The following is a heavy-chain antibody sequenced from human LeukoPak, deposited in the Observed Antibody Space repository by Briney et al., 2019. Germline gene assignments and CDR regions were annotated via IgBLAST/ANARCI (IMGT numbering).Heavy chain of an antibody. Sequence: GGSLRLSCAASGFTFSSYGMQWVRQAPGKGLEWVSGISDSGGSTSYADSVKGRFTISRDNSKNTLYLQMNSLRAEDTAVYYCAREARGLVGAFDIWGQGTMVTVSS. V-gene: IGHV3-23*01. D-gene: IGHD3-22*01. CDR2: ISDSGGST. J-gene: IGHJ3*02. CDR3: AREARGLVGAFDI. CDR1: GFTFSSYG.